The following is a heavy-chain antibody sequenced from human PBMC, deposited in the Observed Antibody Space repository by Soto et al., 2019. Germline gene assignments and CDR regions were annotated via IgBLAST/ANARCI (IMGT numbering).Heavy chain of an antibody. V-gene: IGHV4-34*01. CDR2: INHSGST. CDR3: AREGGYYDSSFQGDRGNAFDI. J-gene: IGHJ3*02. D-gene: IGHD3-22*01. CDR1: GGSFSGYY. Sequence: QVQLQQWGAGLLKPSETLSLTCAVYGGSFSGYYWSWIRQPPGKGLEWIGEINHSGSTNYNPSLRSRLTISLDTSKNQFSLNLNSVTAADTAVYSCAREGGYYDSSFQGDRGNAFDIWGQGTMVTVSS.